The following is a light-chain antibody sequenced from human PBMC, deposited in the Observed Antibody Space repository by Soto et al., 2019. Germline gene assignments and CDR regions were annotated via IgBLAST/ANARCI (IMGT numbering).Light chain of an antibody. CDR1: QSISGS. V-gene: IGKV1-5*03. CDR3: QQYSGYWT. CDR2: EAS. Sequence: DIQMTQSPSTLSASVGDRVTITCRASQSISGSLAWYQQKPGKAPKLLNYEASNLKSGVPSRFSGSGSGTEYTLAISSLQPDDSASYYCQQYSGYWTFGQGTRGEMK. J-gene: IGKJ1*01.